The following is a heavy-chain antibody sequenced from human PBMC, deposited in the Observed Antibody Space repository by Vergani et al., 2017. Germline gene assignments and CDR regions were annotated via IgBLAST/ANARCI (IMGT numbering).Heavy chain of an antibody. D-gene: IGHD3-22*01. CDR2: ISYDGSNK. V-gene: IGHV3-30*18. J-gene: IGHJ3*02. CDR3: AKDLIVAIDRSGYPFDI. Sequence: QVQLVESGGGVVQPGRSLRLSCAASGFTFSHYGMHWVRQAPGKGLEWVAVISYDGSNKYYADSVKGRFTISRDNSKNTLFLQMNSLRAEDTAVYSCAKDLIVAIDRSGYPFDIWGQGTMVSVSS. CDR1: GFTFSHYG.